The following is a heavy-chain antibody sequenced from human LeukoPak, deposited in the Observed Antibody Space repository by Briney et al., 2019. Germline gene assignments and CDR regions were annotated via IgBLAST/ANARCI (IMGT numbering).Heavy chain of an antibody. CDR2: IKQDGSEK. Sequence: GGSLRLSCAASGFTFSSYWMSWVRQAPGKGLERVANIKQDGSEKYYVDSVKGRFTISRDNAKNSLYLQMNSLRAEDTAVYYCARVDYDYVWGSYRFDYWGQGTLVTVSS. J-gene: IGHJ4*02. CDR3: ARVDYDYVWGSYRFDY. D-gene: IGHD3-16*02. CDR1: GFTFSSYW. V-gene: IGHV3-7*01.